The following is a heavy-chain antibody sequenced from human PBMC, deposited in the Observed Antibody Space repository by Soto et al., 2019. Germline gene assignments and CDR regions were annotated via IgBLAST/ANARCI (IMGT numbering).Heavy chain of an antibody. V-gene: IGHV3-11*01. Sequence: GGSLRLSCAASGFKFSDYYMIWIRQAPGKGLEWVSYISSSGTGICYGDSVKGRFTISRDNAKNSLYLQMNSLRAEDTAVYYCARAYSDAFDIWGQGTMVTVSS. CDR1: GFKFSDYY. CDR3: ARAYSDAFDI. J-gene: IGHJ3*02. CDR2: ISSSGTGI. D-gene: IGHD2-15*01.